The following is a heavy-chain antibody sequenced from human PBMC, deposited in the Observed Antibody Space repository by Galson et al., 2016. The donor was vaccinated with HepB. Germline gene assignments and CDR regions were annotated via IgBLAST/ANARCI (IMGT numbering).Heavy chain of an antibody. Sequence: SLRLSCAASGFTFSSYGMHWVRQAPGKGLEWVAVISYDGSNKYYADSVKGRFTISRDNSKDTVYLQMKSLRVEETAVYFCAKDARAPGGGNSYHLDPWGQGPPVTVSS. J-gene: IGHJ5*02. V-gene: IGHV3-30*18. CDR3: AKDARAPGGGNSYHLDP. D-gene: IGHD4-23*01. CDR1: GFTFSSYG. CDR2: ISYDGSNK.